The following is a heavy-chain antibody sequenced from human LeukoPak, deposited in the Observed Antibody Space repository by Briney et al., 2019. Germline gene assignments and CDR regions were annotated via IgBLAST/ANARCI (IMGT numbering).Heavy chain of an antibody. CDR1: GGSISSYY. CDR3: ARAYSSGWTDHDAFDI. D-gene: IGHD6-19*01. Sequence: PSETLSLTCTVSGGSISSYYWSWIRQPPGKGLEWVGYIYYSGSTNYNPSLKSRVTISVYTSKNQFSLKLSSVTAADTAVYYCARAYSSGWTDHDAFDIWGQGTMVTVSS. CDR2: IYYSGST. J-gene: IGHJ3*02. V-gene: IGHV4-59*08.